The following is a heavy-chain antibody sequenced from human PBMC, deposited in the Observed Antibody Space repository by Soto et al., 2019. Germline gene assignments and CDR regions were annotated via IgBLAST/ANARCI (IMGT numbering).Heavy chain of an antibody. CDR2: IYFRGST. CDR3: ARGSVAAAGTDFDY. J-gene: IGHJ4*02. V-gene: IGHV4-39*01. D-gene: IGHD6-13*01. Sequence: SETLSLTCAVSGGSISSTNYYWGWIRQPPGKGLEWIGNIYFRGSTYYSPSLKSRVTMSVDPSKNQFSLKLSSVTAADTAIYYCARGSVAAAGTDFDYWGQGTLVTVSS. CDR1: GGSISSTNYY.